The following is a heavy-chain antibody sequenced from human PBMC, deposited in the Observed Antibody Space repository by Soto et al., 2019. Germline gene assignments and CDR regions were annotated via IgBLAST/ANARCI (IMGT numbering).Heavy chain of an antibody. CDR1: GASISSGGCY. D-gene: IGHD1-26*01. J-gene: IGHJ5*02. Sequence: QVQLQESGPGLVKPSQTLSLSCTVSGASISSGGCYWTWIRQQPGKGLEWIGYIYYSGYTYYNPSLKSRLTISVDTSKNQFSLNLRSVTAADTAVYYCARHEWGTDSWGQGTLVTVSS. CDR3: ARHEWGTDS. CDR2: IYYSGYT. V-gene: IGHV4-31*03.